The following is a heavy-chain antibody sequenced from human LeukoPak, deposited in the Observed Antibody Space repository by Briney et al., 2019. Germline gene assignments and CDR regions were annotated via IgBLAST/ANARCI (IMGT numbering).Heavy chain of an antibody. J-gene: IGHJ6*02. Sequence: GRSLRLSCAASGFTFSSYGMHWVRQAPGKGLERVAVISYDGSNKYYADSVKGRFTISRDNSKNTLYLQMNSLRAEDTAVYYCAKDHCSSTSCYYYYYGMDVWGQGTTVTVSS. CDR3: AKDHCSSTSCYYYYYGMDV. CDR2: ISYDGSNK. CDR1: GFTFSSYG. D-gene: IGHD2-2*01. V-gene: IGHV3-30*18.